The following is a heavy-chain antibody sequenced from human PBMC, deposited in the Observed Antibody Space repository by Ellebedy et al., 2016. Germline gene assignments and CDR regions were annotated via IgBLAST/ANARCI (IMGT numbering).Heavy chain of an antibody. V-gene: IGHV3-23*01. CDR3: ARDSSKEIAVAGTPSDY. CDR1: GFTFSSYA. CDR2: ISGSGGST. D-gene: IGHD6-19*01. Sequence: GESLKISCAASGFTFSSYAMSWVRQAPGKGLEWVSAISGSGGSTYYADSVKGRFTISRDNSKNTLYLQMNSLRAEDTAVYYCARDSSKEIAVAGTPSDYWGQGTLVTVSS. J-gene: IGHJ4*02.